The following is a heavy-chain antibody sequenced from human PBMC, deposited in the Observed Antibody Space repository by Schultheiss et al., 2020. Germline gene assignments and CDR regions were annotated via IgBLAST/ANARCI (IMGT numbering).Heavy chain of an antibody. V-gene: IGHV4-30-4*08. CDR2: IYYSGST. D-gene: IGHD3-10*01. Sequence: LRLSCTVSGDSINSGGYYWSWIRQPPGKGLEWIGYIYYSGSTYYNPSLKSRVTISVDTSKNQFSLKLSSVTAADTAVYYCARQTGLLWFGDPRNWFDPWGQGTLVTVSS. CDR3: ARQTGLLWFGDPRNWFDP. CDR1: GDSINSGGYY. J-gene: IGHJ5*02.